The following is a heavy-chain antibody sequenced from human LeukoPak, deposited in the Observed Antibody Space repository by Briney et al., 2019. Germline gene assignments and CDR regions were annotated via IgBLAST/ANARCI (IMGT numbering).Heavy chain of an antibody. Sequence: GGSLRLSCAASGFTFSSYGMHWVCQAPGKGLEWVAVISYDGSNKYYADSVKGRFTISRDNSKNTLYLQMNSLRAEDTAVYYCAKGAVANDYWGQGTLVTVSS. V-gene: IGHV3-30*18. D-gene: IGHD6-19*01. CDR1: GFTFSSYG. CDR2: ISYDGSNK. CDR3: AKGAVANDY. J-gene: IGHJ4*02.